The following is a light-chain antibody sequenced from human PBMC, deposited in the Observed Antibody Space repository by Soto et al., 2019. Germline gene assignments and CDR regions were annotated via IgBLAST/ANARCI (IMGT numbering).Light chain of an antibody. J-gene: IGLJ3*02. V-gene: IGLV2-23*02. Sequence: QSVLTQPASVSGSPGQSITISCTGTSSDVGSRNLVSWYQQHPGKAPKLLIYEVTKWPSGVSNRFSGSKSGNTASLTIFGLQAEGEADYYCCSYAGSYTWVFGGGTKLTVL. CDR1: SSDVGSRNL. CDR2: EVT. CDR3: CSYAGSYTWV.